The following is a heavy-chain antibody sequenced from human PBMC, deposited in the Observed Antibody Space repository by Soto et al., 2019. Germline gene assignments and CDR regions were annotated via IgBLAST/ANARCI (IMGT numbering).Heavy chain of an antibody. CDR3: AKRGSGSQFDY. Sequence: GGSLRLSCAASGFTFSSYAMSWVRQAPGKGLEWVSVISGSGGSTYYAGSVKGRFTISRDNSKNTLYLQMNSLRAEDTAVYYCAKRGSGSQFDYWGQGTLVTVSS. CDR2: ISGSGGST. J-gene: IGHJ4*02. V-gene: IGHV3-23*01. D-gene: IGHD1-26*01. CDR1: GFTFSSYA.